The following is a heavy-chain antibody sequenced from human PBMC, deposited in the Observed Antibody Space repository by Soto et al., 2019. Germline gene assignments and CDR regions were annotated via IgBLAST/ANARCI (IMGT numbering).Heavy chain of an antibody. Sequence: QVQLQESGPGLVKPSQTLSLTCTVSGGSISSGDYYWSWIRQPPGKGLEWIGYIYYSGSTYYNPSLKIRVTIAVDPSKNQFSLKLSSVAAADTAVYYCARVLAVAGSYYYGMDVWGQGTTVTVSS. V-gene: IGHV4-30-4*01. CDR3: ARVLAVAGSYYYGMDV. D-gene: IGHD6-19*01. J-gene: IGHJ6*02. CDR1: GGSISSGDYY. CDR2: IYYSGST.